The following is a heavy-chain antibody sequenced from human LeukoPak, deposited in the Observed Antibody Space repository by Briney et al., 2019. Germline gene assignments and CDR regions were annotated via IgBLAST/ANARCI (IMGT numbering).Heavy chain of an antibody. CDR3: AKGRYCSGGRCNSPRNSPFDY. J-gene: IGHJ4*02. Sequence: GSLRLSCAASGFTFSSYAMSWVRQAPGKGLEWVSAISGSGGSTYYADSVKGRFTISRDNSKNTLYLQMNSLRAEDTAVYYCAKGRYCSGGRCNSPRNSPFDYWGQGTVVTVSS. CDR1: GFTFSSYA. V-gene: IGHV3-23*01. D-gene: IGHD2-15*01. CDR2: ISGSGGST.